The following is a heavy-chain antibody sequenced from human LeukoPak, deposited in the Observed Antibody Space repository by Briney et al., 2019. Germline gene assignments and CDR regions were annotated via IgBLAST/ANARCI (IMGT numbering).Heavy chain of an antibody. J-gene: IGHJ4*02. V-gene: IGHV1-2*02. CDR2: INPNSGGT. D-gene: IGHD2-2*01. CDR1: GYTFTGYY. Sequence: ASVKVSCKASGYTFTGYYMHWVRQAPGQGLEWMGWINPNSGGTNYAQKFQGRVTMTRDTSISTAYMELSRLRSDDTAVYYCARGATLTWTVVPAAIKGFDYWGQGTLVTVSS. CDR3: ARGATLTWTVVPAAIKGFDY.